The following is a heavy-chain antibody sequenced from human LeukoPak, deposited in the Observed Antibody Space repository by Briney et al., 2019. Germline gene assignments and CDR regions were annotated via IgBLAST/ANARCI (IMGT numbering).Heavy chain of an antibody. CDR2: IQYDGSNK. Sequence: PGGSLRLSCAASGFTFSSYAMHWVRQAPGKGLEWVAFIQYDGSNKYYADSVKGRFTISRDNSENTLYLQMNSLRAEDTAVYYCAKDPAPWYSTSSPYDYWGQGTLVTVSS. CDR1: GFTFSSYA. CDR3: AKDPAPWYSTSSPYDY. J-gene: IGHJ4*02. D-gene: IGHD6-13*01. V-gene: IGHV3-30*02.